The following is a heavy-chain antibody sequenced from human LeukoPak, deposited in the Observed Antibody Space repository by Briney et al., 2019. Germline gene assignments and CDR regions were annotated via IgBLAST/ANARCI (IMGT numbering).Heavy chain of an antibody. D-gene: IGHD2-2*01. CDR2: ISYDGSNK. CDR1: GFTFSSYG. J-gene: IGHJ4*02. V-gene: IGHV3-30*18. CDR3: AKDCRPYCSSTSCYFAGDY. Sequence: GGSLRLSCAASGFTFSSYGMHWVRQAPGKGLEWVAVISYDGSNKYYADSVKGRFTISRDNSKNTLYLQMNSLRAEDTAVYYCAKDCRPYCSSTSCYFAGDYWGQGTLVNVSS.